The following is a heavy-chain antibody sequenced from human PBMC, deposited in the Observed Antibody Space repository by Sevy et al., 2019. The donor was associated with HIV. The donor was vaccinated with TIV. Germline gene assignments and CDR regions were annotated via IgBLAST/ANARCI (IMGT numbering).Heavy chain of an antibody. D-gene: IGHD3-22*01. CDR3: ARGGPGDTSGYYSGYFDS. Sequence: GGSLRLSCAVFGFTFNTYAMHWVRQGPGKGLEWVAIISYDGSKTYYAESVKGRFTISRDNSKNTLYLQMNSLRFEDTAIYYCARGGPGDTSGYYSGYFDSWGQGTLVTVSS. J-gene: IGHJ4*02. V-gene: IGHV3-30*04. CDR1: GFTFNTYA. CDR2: ISYDGSKT.